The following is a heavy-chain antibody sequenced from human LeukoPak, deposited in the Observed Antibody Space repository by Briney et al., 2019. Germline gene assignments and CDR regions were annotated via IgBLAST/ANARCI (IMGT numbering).Heavy chain of an antibody. CDR1: GYTFTSYD. CDR3: ARDVKSRRRLWFGELSVYYYYYMDV. V-gene: IGHV1-8*01. CDR2: MNPNSGNT. J-gene: IGHJ6*03. D-gene: IGHD3-10*01. Sequence: ASVKVSCKASGYTFTSYDINWVRQATGQGLEWMGWMNPNSGNTGYAQKFQGRVTMTRNTSISTAYMELSSLRSEDTAVYYCARDVKSRRRLWFGELSVYYYYYMDVWGKGTTVTISS.